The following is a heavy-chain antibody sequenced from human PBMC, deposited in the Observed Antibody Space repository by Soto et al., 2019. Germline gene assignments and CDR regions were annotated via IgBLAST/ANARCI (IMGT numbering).Heavy chain of an antibody. Sequence: QVQLVQSGPEMKKPGSAVKVSCKASGGTFNTYAMNWVRRVPGQGLEWMGGIFPMFDVPRYAQKFQGRVTITLDESSTTAYMDLSSLRFDDTAVYYCARSVGSGGVIGGFDYWGQGTLVSV. CDR3: ARSVGSGGVIGGFDY. J-gene: IGHJ4*02. V-gene: IGHV1-69*19. D-gene: IGHD3-16*02. CDR2: IFPMFDVP. CDR1: GGTFNTYA.